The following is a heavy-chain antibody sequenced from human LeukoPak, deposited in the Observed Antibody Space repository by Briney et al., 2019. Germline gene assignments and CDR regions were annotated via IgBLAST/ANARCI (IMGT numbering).Heavy chain of an antibody. Sequence: GGSLRLSCAASGFTFSDSYMSWIREAAGKGLEWISYISSTSSHTNYADSVKGRFTISRDNAKRSLYLQMNSLRAEDTAVYYCARGSDFVWGSYRPYFDYWGQGTLVTVSS. CDR3: ARGSDFVWGSYRPYFDY. J-gene: IGHJ4*02. CDR2: ISSTSSHT. CDR1: GFTFSDSY. V-gene: IGHV3-11*06. D-gene: IGHD3-16*02.